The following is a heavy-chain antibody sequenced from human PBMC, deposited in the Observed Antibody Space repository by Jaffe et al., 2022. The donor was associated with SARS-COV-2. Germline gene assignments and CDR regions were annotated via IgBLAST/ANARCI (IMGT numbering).Heavy chain of an antibody. V-gene: IGHV3-74*01. D-gene: IGHD6-13*01. CDR2: IDGDGGSI. CDR3: VRAPVYCSTITCPTDY. Sequence: EVRLVESGGGLVQPGGSLRLSCAASGFTFSNYWMHWVRQVPGKGLLWVSRIDGDGGSIRYADSVKGRFTISRDNAKNTLFLQMNSLRVEDTAVYFCVRAPVYCSTITCPTDYWGQGTLVTVSS. J-gene: IGHJ4*02. CDR1: GFTFSNYW.